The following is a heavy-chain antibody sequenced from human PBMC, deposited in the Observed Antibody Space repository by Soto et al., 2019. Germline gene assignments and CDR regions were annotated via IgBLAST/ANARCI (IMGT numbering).Heavy chain of an antibody. CDR1: SGSISTGNW. CDR3: ARVLSSCSGWMYYFDF. J-gene: IGHJ4*02. Sequence: QVELQESGPRLVKSSGTLSLTCEVSSGSISTGNWWSWVRQPPVKGLEWIGEIYYTGATNYNPSLKSRVTMPIDKSTDQFSQILTSATAADTAVYYCARVLSSCSGWMYYFDFWGQGILVSVSS. CDR2: IYYTGAT. V-gene: IGHV4-4*02. D-gene: IGHD6-25*01.